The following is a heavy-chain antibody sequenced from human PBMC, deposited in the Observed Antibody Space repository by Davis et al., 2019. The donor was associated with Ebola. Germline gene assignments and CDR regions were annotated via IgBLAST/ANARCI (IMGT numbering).Heavy chain of an antibody. CDR2: IYPGDSDT. CDR1: GYSFPDYW. Sequence: GESLKISCKGSGYSFPDYWIAWVRQMPGKGLECMGVIYPGDSDTRYSPSFQGQVTFSVDKSINSVFLHWSSLKASDTAMYYCARQTHHFLSGPRTWFDPWGQGTLVTVSS. V-gene: IGHV5-51*01. J-gene: IGHJ5*02. D-gene: IGHD3-3*02. CDR3: ARQTHHFLSGPRTWFDP.